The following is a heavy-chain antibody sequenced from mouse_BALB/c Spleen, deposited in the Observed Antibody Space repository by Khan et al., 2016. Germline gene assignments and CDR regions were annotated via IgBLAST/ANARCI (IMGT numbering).Heavy chain of an antibody. J-gene: IGHJ2*01. CDR1: GFNIKDYY. V-gene: IGHV14-1*02. D-gene: IGHD1-2*01. CDR2: IDPENGNT. CDR3: ARTTATYFDY. Sequence: VQLKESGAELVRPGALVKLSCEASGFNIKDYYMHWVKQRPEQGLEWIGWIDPENGNTIYDPKFQGKASITADTSSNTADLQLSSLTSEDTAVYYCARTTATYFDYWGQGTTLTVSS.